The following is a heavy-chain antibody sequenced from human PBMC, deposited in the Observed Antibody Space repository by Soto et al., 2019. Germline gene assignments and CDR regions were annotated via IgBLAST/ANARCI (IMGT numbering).Heavy chain of an antibody. V-gene: IGHV3-33*01. CDR2: IWYDGSNK. D-gene: IGHD3-9*01. J-gene: IGHJ3*02. CDR1: GFTFSSYG. Sequence: GGSLRLSCAASGFTFSSYGMHWVRQAPGKGLEWVAVIWYDGSNKYYADSVKGRITISRDNSKNTLYLQMNSLRAEDTAVYYCARWGGRVDYDILTGYVDAFDIWGQGTMVTVSS. CDR3: ARWGGRVDYDILTGYVDAFDI.